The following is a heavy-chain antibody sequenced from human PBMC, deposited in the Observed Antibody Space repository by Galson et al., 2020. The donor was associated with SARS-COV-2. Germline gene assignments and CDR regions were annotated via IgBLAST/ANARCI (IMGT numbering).Heavy chain of an antibody. CDR2: VDWDDNK. CDR3: ARIVSRVVADTGRRGAFDI. J-gene: IGHJ3*02. Sequence: ESGPTLVKPTQTLTLTCSFSGFSLSSRGMCVSWIRQSPGKALEWLARVDWDDNKYYNTSLKTRLTISKDTSKNQVVLTMTNMDPVDTATYYWARIVSRVVADTGRRGAFDIWGQGTMVAVSS. V-gene: IGHV2-70*11. CDR1: GFSLSSRGMC. D-gene: IGHD3-22*01.